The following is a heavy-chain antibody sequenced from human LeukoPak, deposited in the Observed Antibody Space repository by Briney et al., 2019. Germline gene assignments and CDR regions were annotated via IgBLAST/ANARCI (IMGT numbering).Heavy chain of an antibody. CDR1: GGSLSSISYY. Sequence: SQTLSLTCTVSGGSLSSISYYWGGFRQPPGRGREGIGTINYSGNTYSTPSLKGRITISMATSKNQFSLKLRSVTARDRFVYYCARYGRLGSRTDSRSHSIDYWGQGTLVSVSS. CDR3: ARYGRLGSRTDSRSHSIDY. J-gene: IGHJ4*02. D-gene: IGHD1-26*01. V-gene: IGHV4-39*01. CDR2: INYSGNT.